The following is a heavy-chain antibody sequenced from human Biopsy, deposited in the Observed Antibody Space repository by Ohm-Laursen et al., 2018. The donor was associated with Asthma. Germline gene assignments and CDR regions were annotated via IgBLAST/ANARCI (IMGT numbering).Heavy chain of an antibody. D-gene: IGHD3-10*01. Sequence: ASVKVSCKTSGYTFNSAGITWVRQAPGQGLEWMGRISVYNGNTKVAQKLQDRVTMITDTSTSTAYMELRSLRSDDTAVYFCARAVDYSHYYGVDVWGQGTTVTVS. CDR1: GYTFNSAG. J-gene: IGHJ6*02. V-gene: IGHV1-18*01. CDR3: ARAVDYSHYYGVDV. CDR2: ISVYNGNT.